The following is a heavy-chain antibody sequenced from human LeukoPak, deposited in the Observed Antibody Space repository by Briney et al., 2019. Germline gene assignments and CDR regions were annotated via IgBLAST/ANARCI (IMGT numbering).Heavy chain of an antibody. Sequence: SETLSLTCTVSGGSISSYYWSWIRQPAGKGLEWIGRIYTSGSTNYNPSLKSRVTMSVDTSKNQFSLKLSSVTAADTAVYYCARVRVVRRINHNYNFDPWGQGTLVTVSS. CDR2: IYTSGST. D-gene: IGHD1-14*01. J-gene: IGHJ5*02. V-gene: IGHV4-4*07. CDR1: GGSISSYY. CDR3: ARVRVVRRINHNYNFDP.